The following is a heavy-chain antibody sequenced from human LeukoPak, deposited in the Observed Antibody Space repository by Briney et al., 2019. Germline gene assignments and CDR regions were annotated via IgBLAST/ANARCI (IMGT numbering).Heavy chain of an antibody. D-gene: IGHD3-10*01. V-gene: IGHV3-30-3*01. J-gene: IGHJ4*02. CDR2: ISYDGSNK. CDR3: ARDPNTYYYGSGSYPDY. Sequence: GGSLRLSCAASGFTFGSYAMHWVRQAPGKGLEWVAVISYDGSNKYYADSVKGRFTISRDNSKNTLYLQMNSLRAEDTAVYYCARDPNTYYYGSGSYPDYWGQGTLVTVSS. CDR1: GFTFGSYA.